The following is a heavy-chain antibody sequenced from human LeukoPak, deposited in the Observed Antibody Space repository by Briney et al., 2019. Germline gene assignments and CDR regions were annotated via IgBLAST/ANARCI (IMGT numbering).Heavy chain of an antibody. Sequence: LETLSLTCAVHGGSFSAYYWSWIRPPPGKGLEWIGEINHSGSANYNPSLKSRVTISVDTSKNQFSLKLSSVTAADTAVYYCARVVSRINGLREGYFDYWGQGTLVTVSS. CDR2: INHSGSA. CDR1: GGSFSAYY. V-gene: IGHV4-34*01. J-gene: IGHJ4*02. D-gene: IGHD2-21*01. CDR3: ARVVSRINGLREGYFDY.